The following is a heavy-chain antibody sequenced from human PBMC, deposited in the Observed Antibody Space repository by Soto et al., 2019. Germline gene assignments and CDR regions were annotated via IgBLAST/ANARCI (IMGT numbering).Heavy chain of an antibody. CDR1: GFTFSSYG. CDR2: IWYDGSNK. V-gene: IGHV3-33*01. J-gene: IGHJ4*02. CDR3: ARDSDYYDSSGIDY. Sequence: GGSLRLSCAASGFTFSSYGMHWVRQAPGKGLEWVAVIWYDGSNKYYADSVKGRFTISRDNSKNTLYLQMNSLRAEDTAVYYCARDSDYYDSSGIDYWCQGTLVNV. D-gene: IGHD3-22*01.